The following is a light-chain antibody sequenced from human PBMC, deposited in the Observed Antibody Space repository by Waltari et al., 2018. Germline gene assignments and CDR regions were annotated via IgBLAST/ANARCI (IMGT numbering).Light chain of an antibody. CDR1: SRDIGGRNF. V-gene: IGLV2-8*01. J-gene: IGLJ3*02. CDR2: DVN. CDR3: SAFAGSNNFGV. Sequence: QSALTQPPSASGSPGQSVTISCTGTSRDIGGRNFVSWYQQRPGKAPIFLIYDVNKRPSGVSDRFSGSKSGNTASLTVSGLQPDDEATYYCSAFAGSNNFGVFGGGTKLTVL.